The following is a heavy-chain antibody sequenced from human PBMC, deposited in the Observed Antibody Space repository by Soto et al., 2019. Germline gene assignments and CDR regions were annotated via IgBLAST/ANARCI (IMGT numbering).Heavy chain of an antibody. CDR2: VSGSGSGT. V-gene: IGHV3-23*01. Sequence: EVQLLESGGGLVQPGGSLTLSCAASGFTFSSYAMSWVRQAPGKGLEWVAAVSGSGSGTFYADSVKGRFTISRDNSKNTLYLQMDSLRAEDTAVYYCAKHVVVGNHDYWGQGTLVTVSS. D-gene: IGHD2-21*01. J-gene: IGHJ4*02. CDR3: AKHVVVGNHDY. CDR1: GFTFSSYA.